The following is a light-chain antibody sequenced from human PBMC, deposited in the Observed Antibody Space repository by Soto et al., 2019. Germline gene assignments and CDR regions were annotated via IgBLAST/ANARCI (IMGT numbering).Light chain of an antibody. CDR3: SSYTSTSTLYV. Sequence: QSVLTQPASVSGSPGQSITISCTGTRGDVGGYDYVSWYQHHPGTAPKLIIFDVSNRPSGVSHRFSGSKSGNTASLTISGLQAQDEADYYCSSYTSTSTLYVFGTGTKLTVL. CDR2: DVS. V-gene: IGLV2-14*01. J-gene: IGLJ1*01. CDR1: RGDVGGYDY.